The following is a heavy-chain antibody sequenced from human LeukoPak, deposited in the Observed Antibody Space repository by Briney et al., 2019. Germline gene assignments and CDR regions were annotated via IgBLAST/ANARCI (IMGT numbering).Heavy chain of an antibody. V-gene: IGHV4-59*01. CDR1: GGSISSYY. J-gene: IGHJ4*02. CDR2: IYYSGST. CDR3: ASLQLKWDYFDY. D-gene: IGHD5-18*01. Sequence: SETLSLTCTVSGGSISSYYWSWIRQPPGKGLEWIGYIYYSGSTNYNPSLKSRVTISVDTSKNQFSLKLSSVTAADTAVYYCASLQLKWDYFDYWGQGTLVTVSS.